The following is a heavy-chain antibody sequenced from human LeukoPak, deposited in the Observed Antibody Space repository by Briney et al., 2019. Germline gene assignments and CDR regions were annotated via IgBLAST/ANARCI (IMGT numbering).Heavy chain of an antibody. CDR3: AKESSASYYFDY. J-gene: IGHJ4*02. D-gene: IGHD3-10*01. Sequence: GGSLRLSCAASGPTFSSNGMYWVRQAPGKGLEWVAFIPYDGRNTYYADSVKGRFTISRDTSKNTLYLQMINLRAEDTAVYYCAKESSASYYFDYWGQGTLVTVSS. CDR1: GPTFSSNG. V-gene: IGHV3-30*02. CDR2: IPYDGRNT.